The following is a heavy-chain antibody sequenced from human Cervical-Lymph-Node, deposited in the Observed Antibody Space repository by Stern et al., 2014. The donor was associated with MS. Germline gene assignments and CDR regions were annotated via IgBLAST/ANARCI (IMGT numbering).Heavy chain of an antibody. V-gene: IGHV3-30*18. CDR2: ITYGGSNK. D-gene: IGHD3-22*01. Sequence: VQLVESGGGVVQPGRSLRLSCAASGFMFSGNGMHWVRQIPGKGLEWAAVITYGGSNKCYADSVKCRFTISRDNSNNTLYLQMNNLRPEDTAVYYCAKQNNRQYSSSPGHGMDVWGQGTAVTVTS. CDR3: AKQNNRQYSSSPGHGMDV. J-gene: IGHJ6*02. CDR1: GFMFSGNG.